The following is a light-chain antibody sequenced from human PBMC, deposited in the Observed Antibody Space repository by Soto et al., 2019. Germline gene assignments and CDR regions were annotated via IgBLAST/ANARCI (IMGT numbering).Light chain of an antibody. J-gene: IGLJ2*01. CDR1: SSIIGNNY. CDR2: DNN. Sequence: QSVLTQPPSVSAAPGQKVTISCSGSSSIIGNNYVSWYQQLPGTAPKLLIYDNNKRPSGIPDRFSGSKSGTSATLGITGLQTGDEAGYYCGTWDSSLSAGVFGGGTKLTVL. CDR3: GTWDSSLSAGV. V-gene: IGLV1-51*01.